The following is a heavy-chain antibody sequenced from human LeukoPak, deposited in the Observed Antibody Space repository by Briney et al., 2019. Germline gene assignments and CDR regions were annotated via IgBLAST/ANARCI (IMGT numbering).Heavy chain of an antibody. CDR2: TNHSGST. J-gene: IGHJ4*02. Sequence: SETLSLTCAVYGGSFSGYYWSWIRQPPGKGLEWIGETNHSGSTNYNPSLKSRVTISVDTSKNQFSLKLSSVTAADTAVYYCARSESPAVAGTVGFDYWGQGTQVTVSS. D-gene: IGHD6-19*01. CDR3: ARSESPAVAGTVGFDY. V-gene: IGHV4-34*01. CDR1: GGSFSGYY.